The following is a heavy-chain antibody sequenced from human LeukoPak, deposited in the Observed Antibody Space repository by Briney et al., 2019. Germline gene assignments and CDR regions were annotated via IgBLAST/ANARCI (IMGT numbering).Heavy chain of an antibody. Sequence: SETLSLTCPLSGGSISSGGSSWSWIRQPPGKGLEWIGYIYHRGSTYYNPSLKSRVTISVDRSKNQFSLKLSSVTAADTAVYYCARVSNADYGMDVWGQGTTVTVSS. CDR1: GGSISSGGSS. J-gene: IGHJ6*02. V-gene: IGHV4-30-2*01. CDR3: ARVSNADYGMDV. CDR2: IYHRGST.